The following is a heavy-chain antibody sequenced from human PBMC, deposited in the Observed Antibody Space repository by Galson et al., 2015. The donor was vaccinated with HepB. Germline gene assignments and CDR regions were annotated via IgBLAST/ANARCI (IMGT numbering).Heavy chain of an antibody. J-gene: IGHJ4*02. CDR1: GDSVSSNSAA. D-gene: IGHD3-3*01. CDR3: ARGYIMDELRFLEWFFDY. CDR2: TYYRSKWYN. V-gene: IGHV6-1*01. Sequence: CAISGDSVSSNSAAWNWIRQSPSRGLEWLGRTYYRSKWYNDYAVSVKSRITINPDTSKNQFSLQLNSVTPEDTAAYYCARGYIMDELRFLEWFFDYWGQGTLVTVSS.